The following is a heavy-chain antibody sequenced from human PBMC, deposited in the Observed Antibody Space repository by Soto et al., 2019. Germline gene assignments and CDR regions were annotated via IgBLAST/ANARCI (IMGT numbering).Heavy chain of an antibody. D-gene: IGHD6-19*01. V-gene: IGHV3-23*01. CDR3: ANGESSGWPAFDY. Sequence: EVQLLESGGGLVXXXXXXXXSCAASGFXFSTXXMSWVRQAPXKGXEWVSTISATDGGTYYADSVTGRFTISRDNSKNTLSLQMNSLRADDTAVYYCANGESSGWPAFDYWGQGTLVTVSS. J-gene: IGHJ4*02. CDR2: ISATDGGT. CDR1: GFXFSTXX.